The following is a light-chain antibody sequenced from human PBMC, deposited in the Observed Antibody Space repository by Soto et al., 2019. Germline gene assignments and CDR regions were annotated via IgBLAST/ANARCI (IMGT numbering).Light chain of an antibody. J-gene: IGKJ5*01. V-gene: IGKV1-33*01. CDR3: QQYSHLIT. CDR2: DAS. Sequence: SATVGSIVHITSRANQSISSYLNWYQQKLGKAPKLLIYDASNLETGVPSRFSGSGSGTDFTFTISRLQTEDIATYYCQQYSHLITFGQGSRLEIK. CDR1: QSISSY.